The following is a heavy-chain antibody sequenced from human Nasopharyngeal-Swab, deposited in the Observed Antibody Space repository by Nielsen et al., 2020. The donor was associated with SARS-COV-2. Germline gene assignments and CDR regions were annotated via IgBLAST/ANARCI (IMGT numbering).Heavy chain of an antibody. CDR1: GFTFSAYI. J-gene: IGHJ4*02. CDR3: AKRDDYYESSGLGD. V-gene: IGHV3-9*01. Sequence: GGSLRLSCAASGFTFSAYIMNWVRQVPGKGLEWVSGISWNSGKIGYADSVKGRFTISRDNAKNSLYLQMNSLRAEDTAVYYCAKRDDYYESSGLGDWGQGTLVTVSS. D-gene: IGHD3-22*01. CDR2: ISWNSGKI.